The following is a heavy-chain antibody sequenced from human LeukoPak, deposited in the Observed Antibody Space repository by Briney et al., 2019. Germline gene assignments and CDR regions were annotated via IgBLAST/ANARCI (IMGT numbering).Heavy chain of an antibody. CDR1: GFTFSDYY. V-gene: IGHV3-11*04. CDR3: ASFTYYYDSSGYYYPTGIDY. CDR2: ISSSGSTI. J-gene: IGHJ4*02. Sequence: GGSLRLSCAASGFTFSDYYMSWIRQAPGKGLEWVSYISSSGSTIYYADSVKGRFTISRDNAKNSLYLQMNSLRAEDTAAYYCASFTYYYDSSGYYYPTGIDYWGQGTLVTVSS. D-gene: IGHD3-22*01.